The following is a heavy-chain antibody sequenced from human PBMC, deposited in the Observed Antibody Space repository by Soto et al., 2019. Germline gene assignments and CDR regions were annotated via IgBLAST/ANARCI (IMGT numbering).Heavy chain of an antibody. Sequence: EVQLVESGGGLVQPGGSLRLSCAASGFTFSNYWMDWVRQAPGKGLVWVSRIKRDGSSISYADSVKGRVTISRDNAKXXXXXXXXXXXXXXXXXXXXXXXXXXXXXXXYWGQGTLVTVSS. CDR3: XXXXXXXXXXXY. CDR1: GFTFSNYW. J-gene: IGHJ4*02. V-gene: IGHV3-74*01. CDR2: IKRDGSSI.